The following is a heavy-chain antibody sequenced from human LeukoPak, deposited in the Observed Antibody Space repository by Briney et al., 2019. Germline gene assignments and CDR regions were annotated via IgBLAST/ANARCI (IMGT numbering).Heavy chain of an antibody. D-gene: IGHD6-13*01. CDR2: IQNDGSDK. Sequence: PGGSLRLSCAASGINFRSSGMHWVRQALGKGLEWVTIIQNDGSDKSYAASVKGRFTISRDNSKNTVYLHMNSLRADDTALYYCAREGGRAAAGRFDYWGQGTLVTVSS. J-gene: IGHJ4*02. V-gene: IGHV3-30*02. CDR1: GINFRSSG. CDR3: AREGGRAAAGRFDY.